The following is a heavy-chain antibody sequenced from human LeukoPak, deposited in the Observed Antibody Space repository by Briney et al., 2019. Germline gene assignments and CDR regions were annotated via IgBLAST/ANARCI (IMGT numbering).Heavy chain of an antibody. CDR1: GFTFNNYA. CDR2: IFGSGGSA. V-gene: IGHV3-23*01. Sequence: GGSLRLSCTASGFTFNNYAMYWVRQAPRKGLEWVAGIFGSGGSAHYADSVKGRFTITRGNSKNTVYLQMDSLRGEDTALYYCTKTTSGYSSGQYPGWPADHWGQGALVTVSS. D-gene: IGHD6-25*01. CDR3: TKTTSGYSSGQYPGWPADH. J-gene: IGHJ4*02.